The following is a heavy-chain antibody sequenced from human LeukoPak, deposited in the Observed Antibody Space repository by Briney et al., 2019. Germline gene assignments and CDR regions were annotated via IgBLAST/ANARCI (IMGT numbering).Heavy chain of an antibody. Sequence: PGGSLRLSCAASGFTFSSYAMSWVRQAPGEGLEWVSAISGSGGSTYYADSVKGRFTISRDNSKNTLYLQMNSLRAEDMAVYYCAKQPLYYDFWSGYRSSGSGFDYWGQGTLVTVSS. CDR2: ISGSGGST. V-gene: IGHV3-23*01. CDR1: GFTFSSYA. CDR3: AKQPLYYDFWSGYRSSGSGFDY. J-gene: IGHJ4*02. D-gene: IGHD3-3*01.